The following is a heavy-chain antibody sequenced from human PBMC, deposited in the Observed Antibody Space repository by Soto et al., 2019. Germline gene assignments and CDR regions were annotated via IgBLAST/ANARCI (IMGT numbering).Heavy chain of an antibody. CDR2: ISWNTGKI. J-gene: IGHJ4*02. CDR1: GFTFDAYA. V-gene: IGHV3-9*01. Sequence: EVQLVESWGGLVQPGRSVRLSCAASGFTFDAYAMNWVRQAPGQGLEWVSGISWNTGKIGYADSVKGRFTISRDNANNSLYLQMNSLRPEDTAFYYCAKEIVAALNYWGQGTLVTVSS. CDR3: AKEIVAALNY. D-gene: IGHD5-12*01.